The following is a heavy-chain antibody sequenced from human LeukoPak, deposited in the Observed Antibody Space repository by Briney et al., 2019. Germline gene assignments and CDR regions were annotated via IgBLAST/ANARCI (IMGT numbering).Heavy chain of an antibody. V-gene: IGHV3-23*01. D-gene: IGHD3-9*01. CDR1: GFTFESYT. CDR3: TKGDYDILTALDY. CDR2: ISGSGSST. Sequence: GGSLRLSCAASGFTFESYTIRWVRQAPGKGLEWVSGISGSGSSTYYADSVKGRFTISRDNSKNTPYLQMNTLRPEDTAVYYCTKGDYDILTALDYWGQGTLVTVSS. J-gene: IGHJ4*02.